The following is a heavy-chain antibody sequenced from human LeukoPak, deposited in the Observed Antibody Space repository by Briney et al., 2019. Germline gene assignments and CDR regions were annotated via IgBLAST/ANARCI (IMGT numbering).Heavy chain of an antibody. V-gene: IGHV3-21*04. CDR2: ISSSSSYI. CDR3: AKSGSSSWFLDY. Sequence: GGSLSLSCAASGFTFSSYSMNWVRQAPGKGLEWVSSISSSSSYIYYADSVKGRFTISRDNSKNTLYLQMNSLRAEDTAVYYCAKSGSSSWFLDYWGQGALVTVSS. D-gene: IGHD6-13*01. CDR1: GFTFSSYS. J-gene: IGHJ4*02.